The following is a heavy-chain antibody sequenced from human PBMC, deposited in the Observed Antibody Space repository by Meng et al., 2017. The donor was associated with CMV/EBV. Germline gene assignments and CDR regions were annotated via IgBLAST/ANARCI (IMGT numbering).Heavy chain of an antibody. CDR2: INPRTGGT. CDR3: AADILRITAGDY. V-gene: IGHV1-2*02. D-gene: IGHD3-16*01. CDR1: GYAFTAYY. Sequence: ASVKVPCKTSGYAFTAYYIHWVRQAPGQGLEWMGDINPRTGGTDLAQRFQGSVTLTRDTSITTAYMEVRNLRSDDTAVYYCAADILRITAGDYWGQGTLVTVSS. J-gene: IGHJ4*02.